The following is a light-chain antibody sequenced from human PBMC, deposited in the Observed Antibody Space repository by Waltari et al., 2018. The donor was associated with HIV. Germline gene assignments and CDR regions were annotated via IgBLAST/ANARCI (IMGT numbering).Light chain of an antibody. CDR2: GAS. CDR1: QSVSNS. CDR3: QQYNSWPRT. J-gene: IGKJ1*01. V-gene: IGKV3-15*01. Sequence: EIVMTQSPATLSVSPGGRATLSCRASQSVSNSLVWYQQRPGQAPRLLIYGASTRATGIPGRFSGSGSGTEFTLTINSLQSGDFAVYYCQQYNSWPRTFGQGTKVEVK.